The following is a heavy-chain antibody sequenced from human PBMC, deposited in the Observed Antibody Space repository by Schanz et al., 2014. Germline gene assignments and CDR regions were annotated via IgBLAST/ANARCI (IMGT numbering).Heavy chain of an antibody. V-gene: IGHV4-39*01. D-gene: IGHD3-10*01. J-gene: IGHJ5*02. Sequence: QLQLQESGPGLVIPSETLSLTCTVSGGSISSSTYYWGWIRQPPGKGPEWIGTIDDTGSTYYTPSLRGRLTMSVETSKSQLSVQLTSVTAADTAVYYCARLMVPGWFDPWGQGQLVTVSS. CDR2: IDDTGST. CDR1: GGSISSSTYY. CDR3: ARLMVPGWFDP.